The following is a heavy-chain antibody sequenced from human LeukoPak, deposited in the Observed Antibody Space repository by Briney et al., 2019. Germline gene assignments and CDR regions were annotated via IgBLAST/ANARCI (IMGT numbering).Heavy chain of an antibody. V-gene: IGHV1-69*05. Sequence: ASVKVSCKASGGTFSSYAISWVRQAPGQGLEWMGGIIPIFGTANYAQKFQGRVTITTDESTSTAYMELSRLRSDDTAVYYCARVYSSGWYGVGYAFDIWGQGTMVTVSS. CDR1: GGTFSSYA. J-gene: IGHJ3*02. CDR2: IIPIFGTA. CDR3: ARVYSSGWYGVGYAFDI. D-gene: IGHD6-19*01.